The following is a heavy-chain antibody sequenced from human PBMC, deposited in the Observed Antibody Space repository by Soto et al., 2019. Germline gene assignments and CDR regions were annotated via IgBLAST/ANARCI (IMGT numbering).Heavy chain of an antibody. Sequence: SETLSLTCAVSSGSISSSNWWSWVRQPPGKGLEWIGEIYHSGSTNYNPSLKSRVTISVDKSKNQFSLKLSSVTAADTAVYYCASTDSSGYFDYWGQGTLVTVSS. J-gene: IGHJ4*02. CDR3: ASTDSSGYFDY. CDR1: SGSISSSNW. D-gene: IGHD6-19*01. CDR2: IYHSGST. V-gene: IGHV4-4*02.